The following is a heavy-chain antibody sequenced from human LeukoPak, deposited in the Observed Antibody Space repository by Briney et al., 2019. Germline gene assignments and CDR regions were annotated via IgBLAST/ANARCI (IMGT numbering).Heavy chain of an antibody. CDR2: ISWNSGSI. V-gene: IGHV3-9*01. CDR1: GFTFDDYA. CDR3: AKDYGDYDYFDY. J-gene: IGHJ4*02. D-gene: IGHD4-17*01. Sequence: GRSLRLSCAASGFTFDDYAMHWVRQAPGKGLEWVSGISWNSGSIGYADSVKGRFTISRDSAKNSLYLQMNSLRAEDTALYYCAKDYGDYDYFDYWGQGTLVTVSS.